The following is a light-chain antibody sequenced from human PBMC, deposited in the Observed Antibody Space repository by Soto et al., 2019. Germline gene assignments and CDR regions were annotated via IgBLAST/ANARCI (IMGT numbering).Light chain of an antibody. J-gene: IGKJ2*01. CDR2: GTS. CDR1: QSVISSY. CDR3: QQYGNSVPFT. V-gene: IGKV3-20*01. Sequence: EIVLTQSPGTLSLSPGETATLSCRSSQSVISSYLAWYQQKPGQPPRLLIFGTSIRATGIPDRISGSGSGTDFSLTISSLEPEDFALYYCQQYGNSVPFTFGQGTKLEIK.